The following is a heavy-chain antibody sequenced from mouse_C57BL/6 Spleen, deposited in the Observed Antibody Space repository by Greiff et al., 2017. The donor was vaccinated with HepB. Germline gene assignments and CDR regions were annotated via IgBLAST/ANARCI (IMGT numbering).Heavy chain of an antibody. D-gene: IGHD1-1*01. CDR3: ARYPHYYGSSYGYFEG. CDR2: IYPGSGST. CDR1: GYTFTSYW. V-gene: IGHV1-55*01. Sequence: QVQLQQPGAELVKPGASVKMSCKASGYTFTSYWITWVKQRPGQGLEWIGEIYPGSGSTNYNEKFKSKATLTVDTSSSTAYMQLSSLTSEDSAVYYCARYPHYYGSSYGYFEGWGTGTTVTVSS. J-gene: IGHJ1*03.